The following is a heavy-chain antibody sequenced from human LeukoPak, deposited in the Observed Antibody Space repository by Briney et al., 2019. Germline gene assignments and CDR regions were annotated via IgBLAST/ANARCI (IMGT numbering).Heavy chain of an antibody. CDR1: GFAISSYT. CDR3: ARALEADY. CDR2: ISSSGSKI. Sequence: GGSLRLSCAASGFAISSYTMNWVRQAPGKGLEWVSSISSSGSKIYYADSVKGRFTVSRDNAKNSLYPQMNSLRAEDTAVYYCARALEADYWGQGTLVTVSS. J-gene: IGHJ4*02. V-gene: IGHV3-21*01.